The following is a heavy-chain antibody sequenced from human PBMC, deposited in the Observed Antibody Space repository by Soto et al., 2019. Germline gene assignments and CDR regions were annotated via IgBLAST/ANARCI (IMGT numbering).Heavy chain of an antibody. CDR2: INPSGGST. J-gene: IGHJ4*02. CDR3: AREGVGVAGIFLRRTPEGGFDY. CDR1: GYTFTSYY. Sequence: ASVKVSCKASGYTFTSYYMHWVRQAPGQGLEWMGIINPSGGSTSYAQKFQGRVTMTRDTSTSTVYMELSSLRSEDTAVYYCAREGVGVAGIFLRRTPEGGFDYWGQGTLVTVSS. V-gene: IGHV1-46*03. D-gene: IGHD6-19*01.